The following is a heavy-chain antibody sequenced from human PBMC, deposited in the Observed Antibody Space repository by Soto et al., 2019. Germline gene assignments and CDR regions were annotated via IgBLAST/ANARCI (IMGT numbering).Heavy chain of an antibody. V-gene: IGHV1-69*01. D-gene: IGHD2-2*01. Sequence: QVQLVQSGAEVKKPGSSVKVSCKASGGTFSSYAISWVRQAPGQGLEWMGGIIPISGTANYAQKFQGRVTSTAVESTSTGYMGLSSRGSEDTAVYYCARSQGSSTSLEIYYYYYYGMDVWGQGTTVPVSS. CDR2: IIPISGTA. CDR3: ARSQGSSTSLEIYYYYYYGMDV. J-gene: IGHJ6*02. CDR1: GGTFSSYA.